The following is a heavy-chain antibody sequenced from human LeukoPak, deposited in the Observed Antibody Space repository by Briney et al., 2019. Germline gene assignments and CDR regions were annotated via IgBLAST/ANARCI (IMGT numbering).Heavy chain of an antibody. CDR3: ARDSPFDY. V-gene: IGHV3-48*01. Sequence: GGSLRLSCAASGFTFSSYSMNWVRQAPGKGLEWVSYISSSSSSIYYADSVKGRFTISRDNAKNSLYLQMNSLRAEDTAVYYCARDSPFDYWGQGTLVTVSS. CDR2: ISSSSSSI. J-gene: IGHJ4*02. CDR1: GFTFSSYS.